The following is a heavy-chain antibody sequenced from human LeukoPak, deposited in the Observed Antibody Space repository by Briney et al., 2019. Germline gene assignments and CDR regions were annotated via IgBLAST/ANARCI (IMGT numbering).Heavy chain of an antibody. CDR1: GGSISSGDYY. D-gene: IGHD3-10*01. J-gene: IGHJ6*04. Sequence: SQTLSLTCTVSGGSISSGDYYWSWIRQPPGKGLEWIGYIYYSGSTYYNPSLKSRVTISVGTSKNQFSLKLSSVTAADTAVYYCARGDDYYGSVYGMDVWGKGTTVTVSS. CDR3: ARGDDYYGSVYGMDV. CDR2: IYYSGST. V-gene: IGHV4-30-4*01.